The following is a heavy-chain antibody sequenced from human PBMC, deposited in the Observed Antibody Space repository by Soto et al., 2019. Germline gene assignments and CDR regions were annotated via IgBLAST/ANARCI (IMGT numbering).Heavy chain of an antibody. J-gene: IGHJ5*02. CDR1: GGSISSYY. CDR3: ARSSGSSRGWFDP. CDR2: IYYSGST. D-gene: IGHD6-13*01. Sequence: SETLSLTCTVSGGSISSYYWSWIRQPPGKGLEWIGYIYYSGSTNYSPSLKSRVTISVDTSKDQFSLKLSSVTAADTAVYYCARSSGSSRGWFDPWGQGTLVTVSS. V-gene: IGHV4-59*01.